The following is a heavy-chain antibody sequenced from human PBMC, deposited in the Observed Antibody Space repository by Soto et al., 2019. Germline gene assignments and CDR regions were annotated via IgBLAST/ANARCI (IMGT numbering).Heavy chain of an antibody. Sequence: GASVKVSCKASGCTFTSYDINWVRQATGQGLEWMGWMNPNSGNTGYAQKFQGRVTMTRNTSISTAYMELSSLRSEDTAVYYCARGRTVRSGNWNYGIAAAGPGYWGQGTLVTVSS. CDR2: MNPNSGNT. CDR1: GCTFTSYD. D-gene: IGHD6-13*01. V-gene: IGHV1-8*01. J-gene: IGHJ4*02. CDR3: ARGRTVRSGNWNYGIAAAGPGY.